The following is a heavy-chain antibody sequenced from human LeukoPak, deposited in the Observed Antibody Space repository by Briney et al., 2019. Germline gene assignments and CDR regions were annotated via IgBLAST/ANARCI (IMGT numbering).Heavy chain of an antibody. CDR2: IYYSGST. J-gene: IGHJ4*02. Sequence: SETLSLTCSISGDSITSYFWSWIRQPPGKGLECIGYIYYSGSTNYNPSLKSRVTISVDTSKNQFSLKLNSVTAADTAVYYCARVLGGYLNFEYWGQGTLVTVSS. V-gene: IGHV4-59*01. CDR3: ARVLGGYLNFEY. CDR1: GDSITSYF. D-gene: IGHD5-12*01.